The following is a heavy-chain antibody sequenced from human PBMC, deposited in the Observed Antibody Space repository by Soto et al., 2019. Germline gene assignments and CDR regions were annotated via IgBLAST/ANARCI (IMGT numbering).Heavy chain of an antibody. Sequence: GSLRLSCAASGFTVSSNYMSWVRQAPGKGLEWVSVIYSGGSTYYADSVKGRFTISRDNSKNTLYLQMNSLRAEDTAVYYCARDLTGTKLFDYWGQGTLVTVSP. CDR1: GFTVSSNY. V-gene: IGHV3-53*01. CDR3: ARDLTGTKLFDY. CDR2: IYSGGST. D-gene: IGHD1-7*01. J-gene: IGHJ4*02.